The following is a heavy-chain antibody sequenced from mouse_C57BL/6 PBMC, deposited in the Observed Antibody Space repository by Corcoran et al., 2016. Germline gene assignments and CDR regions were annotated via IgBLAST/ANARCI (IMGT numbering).Heavy chain of an antibody. D-gene: IGHD4-1*01. CDR1: GFNIKDYY. V-gene: IGHV14-2*01. CDR3: ARGLGNWYFDV. CDR2: IDPEDGKT. J-gene: IGHJ1*03. Sequence: EVQLQQSGAELVKPGASVKLSCTASGFNIKDYYMHWVKQRTEQGLEWIGRIDPEDGKTKYAPKFQGKATITADTSSNTAYLQLSSLTSEDTAVYYCARGLGNWYFDVWGTGTTVTVSS.